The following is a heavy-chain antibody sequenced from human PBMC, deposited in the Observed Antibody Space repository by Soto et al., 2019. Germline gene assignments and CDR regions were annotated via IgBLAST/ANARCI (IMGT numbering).Heavy chain of an antibody. CDR1: GGTFSSYA. V-gene: IGHV1-69*01. D-gene: IGHD3-16*02. J-gene: IGHJ5*02. CDR2: IIPIFGTA. CDR3: ARDEGDYVWGSYRSNWFDP. Sequence: QVPLVQSGAEVKKPGSSVKVSCKASGGTFSSYAISWVRQAPGQGLEWMGGIIPIFGTANYAQKFQGRVTITADESTSTAYMELSSLRSEDTAVYYCARDEGDYVWGSYRSNWFDPWGQGTLVTVSS.